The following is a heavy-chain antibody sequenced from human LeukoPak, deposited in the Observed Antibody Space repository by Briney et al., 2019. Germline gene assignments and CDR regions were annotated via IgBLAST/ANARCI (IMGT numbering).Heavy chain of an antibody. V-gene: IGHV4-39*07. D-gene: IGHD5-12*01. Sequence: SETLSLTCTVSGGSISSSSYYWGWIRQPPGKGLEWIGSIYYSGSTYYNPSLKSRVTISVDTSKNQFSLKLSSVTAADTAVYYCARGRHSGYDFSWFDPWGQGTLVTVSS. CDR2: IYYSGST. CDR3: ARGRHSGYDFSWFDP. J-gene: IGHJ5*02. CDR1: GGSISSSSYY.